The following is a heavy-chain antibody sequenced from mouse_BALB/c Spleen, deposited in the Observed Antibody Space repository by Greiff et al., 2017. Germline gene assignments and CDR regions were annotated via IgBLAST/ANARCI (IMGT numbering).Heavy chain of an antibody. V-gene: IGHV14-3*02. CDR1: GFNIKDTY. J-gene: IGHJ4*01. CDR2: IDPANGNT. Sequence: VQLKESGAELVKPGASVKLSCTASGFNIKDTYMHWVKQRPEQGLEWIGRIDPANGNTKYDPKFQGKATITADTSSNTAYLQLSSLTSEDTAVYYCARGVPLYAMDYWGQGTSVTVSS. D-gene: IGHD5-1*01. CDR3: ARGVPLYAMDY.